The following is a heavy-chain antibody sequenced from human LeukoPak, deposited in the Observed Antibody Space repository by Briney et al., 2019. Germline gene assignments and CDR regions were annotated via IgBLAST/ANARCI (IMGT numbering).Heavy chain of an antibody. CDR1: GFTFSNSP. J-gene: IGHJ3*02. CDR3: AKEGDSSGHCSVFDI. D-gene: IGHD3-22*01. CDR2: ISHDGSDT. Sequence: PGGSLRLSCAASGFTFSNSPMHWVRQAPGKGLEWVTGISHDGSDTHYADSMKGRFSISRDNSKNTLFLQMNSLRAEDTAVYYCAKEGDSSGHCSVFDIWGQGTIVTVSS. V-gene: IGHV3-30*04.